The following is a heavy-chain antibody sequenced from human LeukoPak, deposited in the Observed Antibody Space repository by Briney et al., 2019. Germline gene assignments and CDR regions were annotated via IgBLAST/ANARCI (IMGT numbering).Heavy chain of an antibody. Sequence: GGSLRLSCAASGFTFSSYGMHWVRQAPGKGLEWVSAISGSGGSTYYADSVKGRFTISRDNSKNTLYLQMNSLRAEDTAVYYCAKDGGYCSSTSCYYPNWFDPWGQGTLVTVSS. CDR3: AKDGGYCSSTSCYYPNWFDP. J-gene: IGHJ5*01. CDR2: ISGSGGST. V-gene: IGHV3-23*01. CDR1: GFTFSSYG. D-gene: IGHD2-2*01.